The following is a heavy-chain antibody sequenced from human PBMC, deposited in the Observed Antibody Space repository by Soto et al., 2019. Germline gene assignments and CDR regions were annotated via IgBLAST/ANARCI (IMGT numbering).Heavy chain of an antibody. CDR1: GFTFSSYW. CDR3: ARDGPYSYGYFHYYGMDV. D-gene: IGHD5-18*01. J-gene: IGHJ6*02. V-gene: IGHV3-7*01. CDR2: IKQDGSEK. Sequence: LRLSCAASGFTFSSYWMSWVRQAPGKGLEWVANIKQDGSEKYYVDSVKGRFTISRDNAKNSLYLQMNSLRAEDTAVYCCARDGPYSYGYFHYYGMDVWGQGTTVTVSS.